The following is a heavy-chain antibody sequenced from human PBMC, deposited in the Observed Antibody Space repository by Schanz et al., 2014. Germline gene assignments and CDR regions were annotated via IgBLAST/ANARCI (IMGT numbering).Heavy chain of an antibody. D-gene: IGHD6-13*01. V-gene: IGHV3-11*05. CDR2: ISGTTTYT. CDR1: GFTFSDYY. CDR3: AREQIMAAAGLVDY. J-gene: IGHJ4*02. Sequence: QVELVESGGGLVKPGGSLRLSCAASGFTFSDYYMSWIRQAPGKGLEWVSYISGTTTYTNYADSVKGRFTISRDNSKNTLYLQMNSLRAEDTAVYYCAREQIMAAAGLVDYWGQGTLVTVSS.